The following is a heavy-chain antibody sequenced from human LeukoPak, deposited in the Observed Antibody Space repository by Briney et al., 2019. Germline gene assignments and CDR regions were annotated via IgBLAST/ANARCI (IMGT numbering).Heavy chain of an antibody. Sequence: PGGSLRLSCAASGFTFSTYAMHWVRQAPGRGLEWVTFVSNDGSDTYYADSVKGRFSVSRDNSKNTLYLQMNGLRVEDTAVYYCARDGDYINYYYYGVDVWGKGTTVTVSS. CDR1: GFTFSTYA. CDR2: VSNDGSDT. D-gene: IGHD4-11*01. V-gene: IGHV3-30*04. CDR3: ARDGDYINYYYYGVDV. J-gene: IGHJ6*04.